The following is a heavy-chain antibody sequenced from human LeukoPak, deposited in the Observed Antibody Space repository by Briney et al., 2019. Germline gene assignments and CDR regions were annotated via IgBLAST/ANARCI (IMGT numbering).Heavy chain of an antibody. V-gene: IGHV3-30*04. CDR3: ARAPWELSAFDI. D-gene: IGHD1-26*01. Sequence: GGSLRLSCAASGFTFSSYEMNWVRQAPGKGLEWVAVISYDGSNKYYADSVKGRFTISRDNSKNTLYLQMNSLRAEDTAVYYCARAPWELSAFDIWGQGTMVTVSS. CDR2: ISYDGSNK. J-gene: IGHJ3*02. CDR1: GFTFSSYE.